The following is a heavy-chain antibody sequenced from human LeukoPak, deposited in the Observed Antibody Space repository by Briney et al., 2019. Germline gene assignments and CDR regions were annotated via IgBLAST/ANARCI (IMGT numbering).Heavy chain of an antibody. CDR1: GYSISSGYY. CDR3: AREAVVVVAATIAVLVWFDP. V-gene: IGHV4-38-2*02. J-gene: IGHJ5*02. Sequence: PSETLSLTCAVSGYSISSGYYWGWIRQPPGKGLEWIGSFYHSGSTYYNPSLKSRVTISVDTSKNQFSLKLSSVTAADTAVYYCAREAVVVVAATIAVLVWFDPWGQGTLVTVSS. CDR2: FYHSGST. D-gene: IGHD2-15*01.